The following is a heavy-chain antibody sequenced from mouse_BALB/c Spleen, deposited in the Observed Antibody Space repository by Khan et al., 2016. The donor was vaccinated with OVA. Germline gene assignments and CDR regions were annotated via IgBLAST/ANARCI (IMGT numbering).Heavy chain of an antibody. V-gene: IGHV5-6-4*01. D-gene: IGHD1-1*01. CDR3: TIAITTIVARDWYFDV. J-gene: IGHJ1*01. CDR1: GFTFSSYT. CDR2: INSGDSYT. Sequence: EVELVESGGGLVKPGGSLKLSCAASGFTFSSYTMSWIRQTPEKKLEWVATINSGDSYTSYPDSVKGRFTISRDNAKNTLYLQVSSLKSEDTAMYDCTIAITTIVARDWYFDVWGEGTTVTVSS.